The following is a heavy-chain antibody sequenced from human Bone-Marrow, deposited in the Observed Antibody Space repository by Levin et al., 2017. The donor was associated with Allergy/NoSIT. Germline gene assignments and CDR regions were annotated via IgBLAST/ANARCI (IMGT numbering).Heavy chain of an antibody. D-gene: IGHD4-17*01. V-gene: IGHV4-59*08. Sequence: SETLSLTCTVSGGSISSYFWTWIRQPPGKGLEYIAYVHYTGSTHYNPSLKSRLTVSVDTAKNQFSLRLSSVTAADPAVYYCARQRDGDYQTRYSDLWGRGTLVTVSS. CDR2: VHYTGST. CDR1: GGSISSYF. J-gene: IGHJ2*01. CDR3: ARQRDGDYQTRYSDL.